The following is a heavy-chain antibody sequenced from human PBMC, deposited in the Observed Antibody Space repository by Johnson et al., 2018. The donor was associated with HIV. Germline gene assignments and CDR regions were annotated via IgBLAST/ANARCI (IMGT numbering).Heavy chain of an antibody. V-gene: IGHV3-11*04. D-gene: IGHD6-13*01. CDR1: GFIFNDYY. CDR2: ISTSGGPL. Sequence: VQLVEAGGGLVKAGGSLRLPCAASGFIFNDYYMGWIRKAQGKGLELLSYISTSGGPLYYADSVKDRFTIFRDNAKSSLYLQMNSLGVEDTDIYYCARENVRYSGPSKHDAFDIWGQGRMVTVSS. CDR3: ARENVRYSGPSKHDAFDI. J-gene: IGHJ3*02.